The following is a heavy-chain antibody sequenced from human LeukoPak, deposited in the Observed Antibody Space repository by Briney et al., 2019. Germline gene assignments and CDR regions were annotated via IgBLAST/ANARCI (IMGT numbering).Heavy chain of an antibody. J-gene: IGHJ6*03. Sequence: ASVKVSCKASGYTFTSYDINWVRQATGQGLEWMGWMNPNSGNTGYAQKFQGRVTMTRNTSISTAYMELSSLRSEDTAVYYCARNRVPAAMSWYYYYYMDVWGKGTTVTISS. CDR3: ARNRVPAAMSWYYYYYMDV. V-gene: IGHV1-8*01. D-gene: IGHD2-2*01. CDR1: GYTFTSYD. CDR2: MNPNSGNT.